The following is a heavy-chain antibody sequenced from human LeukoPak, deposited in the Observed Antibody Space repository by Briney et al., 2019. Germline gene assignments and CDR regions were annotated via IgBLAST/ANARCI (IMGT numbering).Heavy chain of an antibody. CDR1: GFTFSSYE. J-gene: IGHJ6*04. Sequence: GGSLRLSCAASGFTFSSYEMNWVRQAPGKGLEWVSYISSSGSTIYYADSVKGRFTISRDNSKNTLYLQMNSLRAEDTAVYYCARGRYTSSWMDVWGKGTTVTISS. CDR3: ARGRYTSSWMDV. D-gene: IGHD6-13*01. V-gene: IGHV3-48*03. CDR2: ISSSGSTI.